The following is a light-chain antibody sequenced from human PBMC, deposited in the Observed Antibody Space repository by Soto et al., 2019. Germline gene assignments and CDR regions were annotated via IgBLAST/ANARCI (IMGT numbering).Light chain of an antibody. CDR2: DVS. J-gene: IGLJ2*01. CDR3: SSYTSSSTLEVV. CDR1: SSDVGGYNY. Sequence: QSVLTQPASMSGSPGQSITISCTGTSSDVGGYNYVSWYQQHPAKAPKLMIYDVSNRPSGVSNRFSGSKSGNTASLTISGLQAEDDADYYCSSYTSSSTLEVVFGGGTKLTVL. V-gene: IGLV2-14*03.